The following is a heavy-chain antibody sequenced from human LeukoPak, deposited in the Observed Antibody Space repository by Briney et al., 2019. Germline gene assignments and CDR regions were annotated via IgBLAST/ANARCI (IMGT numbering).Heavy chain of an antibody. V-gene: IGHV4-59*01. J-gene: IGHJ3*02. D-gene: IGHD3-9*01. Sequence: SETLSLTCTVSGGSISSYYWSWIRQPPGKGLEWIGYIYYSGSTNYNPSLKSRVTISVDTSKNQFSLKLSSVTAADTAVHYCARAPAAELRYFDWLSQSETDAFDIWGQGTMVTVSS. CDR1: GGSISSYY. CDR2: IYYSGST. CDR3: ARAPAAELRYFDWLSQSETDAFDI.